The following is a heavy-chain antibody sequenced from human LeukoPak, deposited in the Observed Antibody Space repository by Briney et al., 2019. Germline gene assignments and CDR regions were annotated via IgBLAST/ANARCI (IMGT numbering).Heavy chain of an antibody. CDR3: ARSMVRGVIIREYYFDY. V-gene: IGHV1-2*02. CDR2: INPNSGGT. CDR1: GYTFTGYY. Sequence: GASVKVSCKASGYTFTGYYMHWVRQAPGQGLEWMGWINPNSGGTNYARKFQGRVTMTRDTSISTAYMELSRLRSDDTAVYYCARSMVRGVIIREYYFDYWGQGTLVTVSS. D-gene: IGHD3-10*01. J-gene: IGHJ4*02.